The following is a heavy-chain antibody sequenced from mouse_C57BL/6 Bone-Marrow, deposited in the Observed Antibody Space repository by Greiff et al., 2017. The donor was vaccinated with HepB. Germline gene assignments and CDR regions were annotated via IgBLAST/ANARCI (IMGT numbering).Heavy chain of an antibody. CDR1: GFTFSDYY. J-gene: IGHJ4*01. CDR3: ARHYYGSSYDYAMDY. Sequence: EVKLVESGGGLVQPGGSLKLSCAASGFTFSDYYMYWVRQTPEKRLEWVAYISNGGGSTYYPDTVKGRFTISRDNAKNTLYLQMSRLKSEDTAMYYCARHYYGSSYDYAMDYWGQGTSVTVSS. CDR2: ISNGGGST. V-gene: IGHV5-12*01. D-gene: IGHD1-1*01.